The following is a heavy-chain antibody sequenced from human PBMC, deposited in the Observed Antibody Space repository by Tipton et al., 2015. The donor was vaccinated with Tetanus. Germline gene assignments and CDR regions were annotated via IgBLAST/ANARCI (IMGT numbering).Heavy chain of an antibody. CDR2: IYPGDSDT. CDR1: GYSFTSYW. Sequence: QSGAEVKKPGESLKISCKGSGYSFTSYWIGWVRQMPGKGLEWMGIIYPGDSDTRYSPSFQGQVTISADKSISTAYLQWSSLKASDTAMYYCARLLTSQYSGYTKAHYFDYWGQGTLVTVSS. J-gene: IGHJ4*02. D-gene: IGHD5-12*01. V-gene: IGHV5-51*01. CDR3: ARLLTSQYSGYTKAHYFDY.